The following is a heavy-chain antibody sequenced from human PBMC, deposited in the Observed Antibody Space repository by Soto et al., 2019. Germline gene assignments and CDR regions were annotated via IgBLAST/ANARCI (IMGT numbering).Heavy chain of an antibody. J-gene: IGHJ4*02. CDR1: GGSISSGGYY. CDR3: VRFRGSYLRGLDY. CDR2: IYYSGST. Sequence: QVQLQESGPGLVKPSQTLSLTCTVSGGSISSGGYYWSWIRQHPGKGLEWIGYIYYSGSTYYNPSLKSRVTISVDTSKNQFSLKLSSVTAADTAVYYCVRFRGSYLRGLDYWGQGTLVTVSS. D-gene: IGHD1-26*01. V-gene: IGHV4-31*03.